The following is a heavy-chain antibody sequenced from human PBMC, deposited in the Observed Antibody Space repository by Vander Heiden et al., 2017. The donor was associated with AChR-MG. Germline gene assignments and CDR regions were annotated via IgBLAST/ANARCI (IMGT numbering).Heavy chain of an antibody. Sequence: EVQLVQSGAEVKKTGESLKISCKGSGYSFTSYWIGWVRQMPGKGLEWMGIIYPGDSDTRYSPSFQGQVTISADKSISTAYLQWSSLKASDTAMYYCARHCSSTSCYKYYYYGMDVWGQGTTVTVSS. D-gene: IGHD2-2*02. CDR2: IYPGDSDT. CDR1: GYSFTSYW. V-gene: IGHV5-51*01. CDR3: ARHCSSTSCYKYYYYGMDV. J-gene: IGHJ6*02.